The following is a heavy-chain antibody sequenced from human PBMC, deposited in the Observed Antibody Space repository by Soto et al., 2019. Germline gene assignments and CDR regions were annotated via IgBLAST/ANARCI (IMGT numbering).Heavy chain of an antibody. Sequence: GGSLRLSCAASGFTFSSYAIHWVRQAPGKGLEWVAVISYDGSNKYYADSVKGRFTISRDNSKNTLYLQMNSLRAEDTAVYYCARDRGIAARRGSYYYYYGMEVWGQGTTVTVSS. V-gene: IGHV3-30-3*01. CDR2: ISYDGSNK. J-gene: IGHJ6*02. CDR1: GFTFSSYA. D-gene: IGHD6-6*01. CDR3: ARDRGIAARRGSYYYYYGMEV.